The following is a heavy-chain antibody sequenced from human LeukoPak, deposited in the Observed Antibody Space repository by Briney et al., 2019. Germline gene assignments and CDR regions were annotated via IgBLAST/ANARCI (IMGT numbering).Heavy chain of an antibody. CDR3: ARAVYYDFWSGYAFDI. D-gene: IGHD3-3*01. CDR1: GGTFSSYT. Sequence: SVKVSCKASGGTFSSYTISWVRQAPGQGLELMGRIIPILGIANYAQKFQGRVTITANKSTSTAYMELSSLRSEDTAVSYCARAVYYDFWSGYAFDIWGQGTMVTVSS. J-gene: IGHJ3*02. CDR2: IIPILGIA. V-gene: IGHV1-69*02.